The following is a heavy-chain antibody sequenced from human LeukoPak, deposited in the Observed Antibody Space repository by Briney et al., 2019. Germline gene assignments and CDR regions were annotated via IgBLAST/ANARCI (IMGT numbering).Heavy chain of an antibody. D-gene: IGHD6-19*01. CDR1: GFTVSSNY. V-gene: IGHV3-66*01. J-gene: IGHJ4*02. Sequence: GGSLRLSCAASGFTVSSNYMSWVRQAPGKGLEWVSVFYIGGSRYYADSVKGRFTISRDNAKNSLYLQMNSLRAEDTAVYYCARASAVAGTRHYWGQGTLVTVSS. CDR2: FYIGGSR. CDR3: ARASAVAGTRHY.